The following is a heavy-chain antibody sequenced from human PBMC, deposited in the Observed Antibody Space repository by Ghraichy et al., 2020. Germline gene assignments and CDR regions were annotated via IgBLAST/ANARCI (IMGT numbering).Heavy chain of an antibody. V-gene: IGHV3-23*01. Sequence: GGSLRLSCVASGFTFTSYAMTWVRQAPGKGLEWVSGISNTAASKFYADSVKGRFTISRDNSKNTVYLLMSSLRAGDTAVYYCARVSFAILGVVGTAGAFDFWGQGTMLTVSS. CDR1: GFTFTSYA. CDR2: ISNTAASK. J-gene: IGHJ3*01. CDR3: ARVSFAILGVVGTAGAFDF. D-gene: IGHD3-3*01.